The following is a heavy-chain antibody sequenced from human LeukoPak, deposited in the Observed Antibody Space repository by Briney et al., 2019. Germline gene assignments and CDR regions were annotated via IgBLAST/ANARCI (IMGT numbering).Heavy chain of an antibody. V-gene: IGHV1-18*01. D-gene: IGHD6-6*01. CDR2: ISAYNGNT. Sequence: ASVKVSCKASGYTFTSYGISWVRQAPGQGLEWMGWISAYNGNTNYAQKFQGRVTITTDESTSTVYMELSSLRSEDTAVYYCATAWFEQLVVAGAFEIWGQGTMVTVSS. CDR1: GYTFTSYG. CDR3: ATAWFEQLVVAGAFEI. J-gene: IGHJ3*02.